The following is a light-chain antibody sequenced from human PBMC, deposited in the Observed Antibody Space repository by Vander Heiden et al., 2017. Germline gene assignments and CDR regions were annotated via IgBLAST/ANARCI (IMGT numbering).Light chain of an antibody. V-gene: IGLV2-14*01. J-gene: IGLJ3*02. CDR2: DVS. CDR3: SSYTSSSTWV. Sequence: SALTQPASVSGSPGPSITISCTGTSSDVGGYNYVSWYQPHPGNAPKLMIYDVSKRPSGVANYFSGSKSGTTASLTISGLKAEDEADYYCSSYTSSSTWVFGGGTKLTVL. CDR1: SSDVGGYNY.